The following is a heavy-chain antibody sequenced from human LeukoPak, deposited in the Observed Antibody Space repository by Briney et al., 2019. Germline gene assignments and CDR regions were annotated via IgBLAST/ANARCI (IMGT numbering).Heavy chain of an antibody. CDR3: ARWGQNRIVAMILHYYYYGMDV. D-gene: IGHD5-12*01. Sequence: GGSLRLSCAASGFTFRSYEMNWVRQAPGKGLEWVSYISSSSSTIYYADSVKGRFTISRDNAKNSLYLQMNSLRAEDTAVYYCARWGQNRIVAMILHYYYYGMDVWGKGTTVTVSS. V-gene: IGHV3-48*03. J-gene: IGHJ6*04. CDR1: GFTFRSYE. CDR2: ISSSSSTI.